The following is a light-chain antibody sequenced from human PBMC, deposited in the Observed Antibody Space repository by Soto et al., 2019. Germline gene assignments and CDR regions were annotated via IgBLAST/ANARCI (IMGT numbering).Light chain of an antibody. CDR3: SSYTSTGTLV. CDR2: DVS. V-gene: IGLV2-14*01. CDR1: SGDVGSYNF. J-gene: IGLJ2*01. Sequence: QSALTQPASVSGSPGQSIAISCTGTSGDVGSYNFVSWYQQHPGKAPKLMIYDVSARPPGVSNRFSGSKSGNTASLTISGLQAEDGADYYCSSYTSTGTLVFGVGTKVTV.